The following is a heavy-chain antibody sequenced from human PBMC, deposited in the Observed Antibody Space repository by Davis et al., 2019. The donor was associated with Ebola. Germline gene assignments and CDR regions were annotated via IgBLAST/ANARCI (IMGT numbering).Heavy chain of an antibody. D-gene: IGHD3-10*01. V-gene: IGHV3-7*01. J-gene: IGHJ4*02. Sequence: GGSLRPSCPAPGFTFSSYWMSWVRQAPGKGLEWVANIKQDGSEKYYVDSVKGRFTISRDNAKNSLYLQMNSLRAEDTAVYYCARARWFRESHFDYWGQGTLVTVSS. CDR2: IKQDGSEK. CDR3: ARARWFRESHFDY. CDR1: GFTFSSYW.